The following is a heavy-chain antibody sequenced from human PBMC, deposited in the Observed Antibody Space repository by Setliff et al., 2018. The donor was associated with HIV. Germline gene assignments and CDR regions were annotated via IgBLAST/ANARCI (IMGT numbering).Heavy chain of an antibody. Sequence: PGGSLRLSCVVSGFTFSNYWMNWVRQAPGKGLVWVSRINEDGSITTYADSVEGRFTISRDNAKNTVYLQMNSLRAEGTAVYYCARDSVRGASWYPGGFDVWGQGAMVTVS. CDR2: INEDGSIT. J-gene: IGHJ3*01. CDR1: GFTFSNYW. D-gene: IGHD3-10*01. CDR3: ARDSVRGASWYPGGFDV. V-gene: IGHV3-74*03.